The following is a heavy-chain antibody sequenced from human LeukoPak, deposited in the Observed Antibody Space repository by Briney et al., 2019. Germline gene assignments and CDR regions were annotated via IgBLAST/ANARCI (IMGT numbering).Heavy chain of an antibody. J-gene: IGHJ4*02. Sequence: KPSETLSLTCTVSGGSISSYYWSWIRQPPGKGLEWIGYIYYSGNANYSPSLKSRVTISVDTSKNQFSLKLSSVTAADTAVYYCARLQNSPYPYSGYDYSFDYWGQGTLVTVSS. CDR2: IYYSGNA. CDR1: GGSISSYY. D-gene: IGHD5-12*01. V-gene: IGHV4-59*01. CDR3: ARLQNSPYPYSGYDYSFDY.